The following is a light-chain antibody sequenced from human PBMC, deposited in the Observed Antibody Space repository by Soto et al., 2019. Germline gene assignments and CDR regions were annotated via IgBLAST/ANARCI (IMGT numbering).Light chain of an antibody. CDR2: DAS. J-gene: IGKJ1*01. CDR3: QQYGTSPWT. Sequence: EIVLTQSPGTLSLSPWERATLSCRASQTIANNYLTWYQQKPGQAPRVLIYDASTRATGIPDRFSGSGSGTDFTLTISRLEPEDFAVYYCQQYGTSPWTFGQGTKVDIK. CDR1: QTIANNY. V-gene: IGKV3-20*01.